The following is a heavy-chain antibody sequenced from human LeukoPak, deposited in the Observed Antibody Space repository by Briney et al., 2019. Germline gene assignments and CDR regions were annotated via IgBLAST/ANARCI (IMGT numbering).Heavy chain of an antibody. CDR2: INTDGSST. Sequence: GGSLRLSCAASGFTFSSYWMHWVRQGPGKGLVWVSRINTDGSSTTYADSVKGRFTISRDNAKNTLYLQMNSLRAEDTAVYYCARGGSSSFYYYYMDVWGKGTTVTVSS. J-gene: IGHJ6*03. CDR1: GFTFSSYW. D-gene: IGHD6-6*01. CDR3: ARGGSSSFYYYYMDV. V-gene: IGHV3-74*01.